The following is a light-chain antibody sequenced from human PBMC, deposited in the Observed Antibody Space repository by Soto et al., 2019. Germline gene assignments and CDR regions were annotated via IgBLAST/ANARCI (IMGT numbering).Light chain of an antibody. V-gene: IGLV1-51*02. Sequence: QSLLTQPPSVSAAPGQKVTISCSGSSSNIGNDYVSWYQQLPGTAPKLLIFENNKRPSGIPDRFSGSKSGTSATLGITGLQTGDEADYYCGTWDTSLSAGGVFGTGTKAPS. CDR3: GTWDTSLSAGGV. CDR2: ENN. CDR1: SSNIGNDY. J-gene: IGLJ1*01.